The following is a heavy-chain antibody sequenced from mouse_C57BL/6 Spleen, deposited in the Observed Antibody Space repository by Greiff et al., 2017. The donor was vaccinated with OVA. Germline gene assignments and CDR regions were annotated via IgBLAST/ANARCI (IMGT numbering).Heavy chain of an antibody. V-gene: IGHV1-53*01. J-gene: IGHJ3*01. CDR2: INPSNGGT. D-gene: IGHD1-1*01. Sequence: VQLQQPGTELVKPGASVKLSCKASGYIFTSYWMHWVKQRPGQGLEWIGNINPSNGGTNYNEKFKSKATLTVDKSSSTAYMQLSSLTSEDSAVYYCARSGYYGSFAWFAYWGQGTLVTVSA. CDR3: ARSGYYGSFAWFAY. CDR1: GYIFTSYW.